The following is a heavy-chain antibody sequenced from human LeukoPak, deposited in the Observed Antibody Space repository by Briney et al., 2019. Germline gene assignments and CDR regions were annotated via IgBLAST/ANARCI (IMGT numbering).Heavy chain of an antibody. CDR3: AKDPHVTVTTVDY. V-gene: IGHV3-23*01. D-gene: IGHD4-17*01. J-gene: IGHJ4*02. Sequence: GGSLRLYCAASGFTFTSYAMSWVRQAPGKGLERVSAIRGSGGSTYYADSVKGRFTISRENSKNTLDLQMKSLRAEDTAVYYCAKDPHVTVTTVDYWGQGTLVTVSS. CDR1: GFTFTSYA. CDR2: IRGSGGST.